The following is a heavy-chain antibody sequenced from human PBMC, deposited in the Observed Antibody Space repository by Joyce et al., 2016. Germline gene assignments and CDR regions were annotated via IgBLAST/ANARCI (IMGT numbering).Heavy chain of an antibody. CDR3: ARGLGVVIFYYYGMDV. CDR1: GYTFTNYA. Sequence: QVQLVQSGAEVKKPGASVKISCKASGYTFTNYAIQWVRQAPGQRHEWMGWINAGKGHTKYSQMLQGRVTITRDTSASTAYMELSSLTSEDTAVYYCARGLGVVIFYYYGMDVWGQGTTVTVSS. D-gene: IGHD3-3*01. CDR2: INAGKGHT. V-gene: IGHV1-3*01. J-gene: IGHJ6*02.